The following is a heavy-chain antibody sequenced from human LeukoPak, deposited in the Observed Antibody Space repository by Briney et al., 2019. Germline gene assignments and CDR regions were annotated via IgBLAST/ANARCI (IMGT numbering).Heavy chain of an antibody. J-gene: IGHJ6*03. Sequence: EASVKVSCKASGYTFTSYYMQWVRQAPGQGLEWMGIINPSGGSTSYAQKFQGRVTMTRDTSTSTVYMELSSLRSEDTAVYYCARDQKLGAAGIWVFTYYYYMDVWGKGTTVTVSS. CDR1: GYTFTSYY. CDR2: INPSGGST. CDR3: ARDQKLGAAGIWVFTYYYYMDV. V-gene: IGHV1-46*01. D-gene: IGHD6-13*01.